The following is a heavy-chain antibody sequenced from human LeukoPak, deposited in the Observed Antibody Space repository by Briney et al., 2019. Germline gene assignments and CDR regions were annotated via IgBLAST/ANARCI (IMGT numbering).Heavy chain of an antibody. CDR2: IYYSGST. CDR1: GGSISSGDYY. V-gene: IGHV4-30-4*01. CDR3: ASGYCSSTSCPDTLIDY. Sequence: PSETLSLTCTVSGGSISSGDYYWSWIRQPPGKGLEWIGYIYYSGSTYYNPSPKSRVTISVATSKNQFSLKLSSVTAADTAVYYCASGYCSSTSCPDTLIDYWGQGTLVTVSS. J-gene: IGHJ4*02. D-gene: IGHD2-2*03.